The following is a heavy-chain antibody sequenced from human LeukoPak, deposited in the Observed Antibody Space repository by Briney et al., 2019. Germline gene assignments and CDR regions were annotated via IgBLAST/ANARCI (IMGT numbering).Heavy chain of an antibody. CDR1: GPTFTDYY. J-gene: IGHJ4*02. CDR2: IKPNSGGT. CDR3: TRGLSIATPPAYYFDY. D-gene: IGHD2-15*01. Sequence: ASVKVSCKASGPTFTDYYMHWVRQAPGQGFEWMGWIKPNSGGTNYAQKFQGRVTMTRDTSISTAYMELTSLRSDDTAVYYCTRGLSIATPPAYYFDYWGQGTLVTVSS. V-gene: IGHV1-2*02.